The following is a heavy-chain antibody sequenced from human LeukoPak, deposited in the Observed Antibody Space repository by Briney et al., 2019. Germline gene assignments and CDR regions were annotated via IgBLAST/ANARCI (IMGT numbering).Heavy chain of an antibody. CDR2: ISSSSSYI. CDR1: GFTFSSYS. CDR3: ARDGRRITMVRGVSAFDI. V-gene: IGHV3-21*04. Sequence: GGSLRLSCAASGFTFSSYSMNWVRQAPGKGLEWVSSISSSSSYICYADSVKGRFTISRDNAKNSLYLQMNSLRAEDTAVYYCARDGRRITMVRGVSAFDIWGQGTMVTVSS. D-gene: IGHD3-10*01. J-gene: IGHJ3*02.